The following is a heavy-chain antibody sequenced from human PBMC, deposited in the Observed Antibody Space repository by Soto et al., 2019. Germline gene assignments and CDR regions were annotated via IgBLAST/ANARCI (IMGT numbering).Heavy chain of an antibody. D-gene: IGHD1-26*01. Sequence: PGGSLRLSCAASGFTFSNAWMNWVRQAPGKGLEWVARFRSATDGGTTDYAAPVEGRFTILRDDSINTLYLQMNSLKTEDTAIYYCTTERVGQFEYWGQGALVTVSS. CDR3: TTERVGQFEY. CDR2: FRSATDGGTT. CDR1: GFTFSNAW. V-gene: IGHV3-15*07. J-gene: IGHJ4*02.